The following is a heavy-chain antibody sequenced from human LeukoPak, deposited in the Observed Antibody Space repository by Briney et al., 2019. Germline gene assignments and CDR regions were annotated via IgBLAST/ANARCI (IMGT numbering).Heavy chain of an antibody. CDR1: GYSFTTYW. CDR2: IDPSDSYT. CDR3: AISKNTATPGDY. D-gene: IGHD5-18*01. Sequence: GESLKISCKGSGYSFTTYWITWVCQMPGKGLEWMGRIDPSDSYTNYSPSFQGHVTLSADKSISTAYLQWSSLRASDTAMYYCAISKNTATPGDYWGQGTLVTVS. V-gene: IGHV5-10-1*01. J-gene: IGHJ4*02.